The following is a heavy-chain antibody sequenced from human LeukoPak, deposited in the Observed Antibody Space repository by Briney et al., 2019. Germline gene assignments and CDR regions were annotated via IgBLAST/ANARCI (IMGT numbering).Heavy chain of an antibody. J-gene: IGHJ6*03. Sequence: ASVKVSCKASGYTFTGYYIYWVRQAPGQGLEWMGWINPHSGGTKYAQKFQGRVTITTDESTSTAYMELSSLRSEDTAVYYCARCIAAAPSYYYYMDVWGKGTTVTVSS. D-gene: IGHD6-13*01. CDR3: ARCIAAAPSYYYYMDV. CDR1: GYTFTGYY. V-gene: IGHV1-2*02. CDR2: INPHSGGT.